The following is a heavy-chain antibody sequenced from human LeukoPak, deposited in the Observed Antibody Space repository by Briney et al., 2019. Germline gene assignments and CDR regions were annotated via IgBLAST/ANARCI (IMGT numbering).Heavy chain of an antibody. CDR1: GGSISSGDYY. CDR2: IYYSGST. Sequence: PSETLSLTCTVSGGSISSGDYYWGWLRQPRGKGLEWIGYIYYSGSTYYNPSLKSRVTISVDTSKNQFSLKLSSVTAADTAVYYCAREYGSGSSNYFDYWGQGTLVTVSS. J-gene: IGHJ4*02. D-gene: IGHD3-10*01. CDR3: AREYGSGSSNYFDY. V-gene: IGHV4-30-4*08.